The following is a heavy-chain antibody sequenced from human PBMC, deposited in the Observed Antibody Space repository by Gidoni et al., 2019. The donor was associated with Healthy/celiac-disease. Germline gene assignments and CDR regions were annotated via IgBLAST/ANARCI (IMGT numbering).Heavy chain of an antibody. J-gene: IGHJ4*02. Sequence: QVQLQQWGAGLLKPSETLSLTCTVYGGSFSGYYWSWIPQPPGKGLEWIGEINHSGSTNYNPSLKSRVTISVDTSKNQFSLKLSSVTAADTAVYYCARGLYAVGGYSYGAFDYWGQGTLVTVSS. CDR2: INHSGST. CDR1: GGSFSGYY. D-gene: IGHD5-18*01. CDR3: ARGLYAVGGYSYGAFDY. V-gene: IGHV4-34*01.